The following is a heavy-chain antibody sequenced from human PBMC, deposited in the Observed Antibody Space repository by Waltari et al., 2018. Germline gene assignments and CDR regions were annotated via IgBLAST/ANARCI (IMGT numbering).Heavy chain of an antibody. CDR3: ARGDGGSGLGASDI. CDR2: IWYDGTNK. CDR1: GFTFTNHC. D-gene: IGHD3-3*01. J-gene: IGHJ3*02. V-gene: IGHV3-33*01. Sequence: QVQLVESGGGVVQSGRSLRLSCVGSGFTFTNHCMNWVRQAPGKGLEWVAVIWYDGTNKNYADSVKGRFTISRDNSKNTLYLEMNSLRAEDTAVYFCARGDGGSGLGASDIWGQGTMVTVSS.